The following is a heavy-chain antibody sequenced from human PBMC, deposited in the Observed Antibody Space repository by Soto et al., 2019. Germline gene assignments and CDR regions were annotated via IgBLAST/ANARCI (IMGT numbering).Heavy chain of an antibody. D-gene: IGHD1-26*01. J-gene: IGHJ6*02. Sequence: EVQLVESGGGLIQPGGSLRLSCAASGFTVSSNHMSWVRQAPGKGLEWVSVIYSGGSTYYADSVKGRFTISRDNSKNTVHLQMNSLRAEDTAVYYCAREWELPNYYGMDVWGQGTTVTVSS. CDR2: IYSGGST. CDR1: GFTVSSNH. CDR3: AREWELPNYYGMDV. V-gene: IGHV3-53*01.